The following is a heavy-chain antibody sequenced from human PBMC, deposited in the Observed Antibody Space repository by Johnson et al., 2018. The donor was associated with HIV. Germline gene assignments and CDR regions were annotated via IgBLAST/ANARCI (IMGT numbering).Heavy chain of an antibody. CDR3: ATERQAAFDI. CDR2: IRYDGSKR. CDR1: GFTFSSSG. D-gene: IGHD1-1*01. V-gene: IGHV3-30*02. J-gene: IGHJ3*02. Sequence: QVQLVESGGGVVQPGGSLRLSCVASGFTFSSSGMHWVRQAPGKGLEWVAFIRYDGSKRYYADSVKGRFSISRDNSKNTLYLQVNSLRPEDTAVYYCATERQAAFDIWGQGTMVTVSS.